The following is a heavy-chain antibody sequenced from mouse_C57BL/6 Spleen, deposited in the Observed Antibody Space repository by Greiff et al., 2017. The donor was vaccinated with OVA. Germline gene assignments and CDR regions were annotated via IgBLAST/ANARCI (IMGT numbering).Heavy chain of an antibody. Sequence: EVKLMESGPGLVKPSQSLSLTCSVTGYSITSGYYWNWIRQFPGNKLEWMGYISYDGSNNYNPSLKNRISITRDTSKNQFFLKLNSVTTEDTATYYCASAGYYFDYWGQGTTLTVSS. D-gene: IGHD4-1*01. J-gene: IGHJ2*01. V-gene: IGHV3-6*01. CDR1: GYSITSGYY. CDR3: ASAGYYFDY. CDR2: ISYDGSN.